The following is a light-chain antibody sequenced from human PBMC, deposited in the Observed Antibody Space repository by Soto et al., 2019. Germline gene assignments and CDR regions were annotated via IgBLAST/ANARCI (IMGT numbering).Light chain of an antibody. Sequence: DIQMTQSPSTLSASVGDRVTITCRASQSISNWLAWYQQKPGKAPKLLIYDVSSLESGVPSRFRGRGSGTEFTLNISSLQPDDFATYYCKQYNSYSYTFGQGTKLEIK. CDR2: DVS. CDR1: QSISNW. V-gene: IGKV1-5*01. CDR3: KQYNSYSYT. J-gene: IGKJ2*01.